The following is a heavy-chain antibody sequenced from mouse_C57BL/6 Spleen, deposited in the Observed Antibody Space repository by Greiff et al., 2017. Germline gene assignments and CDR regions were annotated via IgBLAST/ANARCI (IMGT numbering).Heavy chain of an antibody. Sequence: VQLQQPGTELVKPGASVKLSCKASGYTFTSYWMHWVKQRPGQGLEWIGNINPSNGGTNYNEKFKSKATLTVDKSCSTAYMQLSSLTSEDSAVYYCARAPIWEYYFDYWGQGTTLTVSS. CDR2: INPSNGGT. CDR1: GYTFTSYW. D-gene: IGHD4-1*01. J-gene: IGHJ2*01. V-gene: IGHV1-53*01. CDR3: ARAPIWEYYFDY.